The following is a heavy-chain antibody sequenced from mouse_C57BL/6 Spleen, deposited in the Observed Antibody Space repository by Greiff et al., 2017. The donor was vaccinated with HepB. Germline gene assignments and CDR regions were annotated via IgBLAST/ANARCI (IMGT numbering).Heavy chain of an antibody. CDR1: GYTFTDYN. D-gene: IGHD1-1*01. V-gene: IGHV1-18*01. J-gene: IGHJ3*01. Sequence: SGPELVKPGASVKIPCKASGYTFTDYNMDWVKQSHGKSLEWIGDINPNNGGTIYNQKFKGKATLTVDKSSRTAYMELRSLTSEDTAVYYCAREGYGSSSSWFAYWGQGTLVTVSA. CDR3: AREGYGSSSSWFAY. CDR2: INPNNGGT.